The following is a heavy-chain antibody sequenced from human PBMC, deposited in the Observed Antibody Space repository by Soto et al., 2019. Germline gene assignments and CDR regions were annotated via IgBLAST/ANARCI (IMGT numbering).Heavy chain of an antibody. D-gene: IGHD3-16*02. Sequence: GGSMRLSCAASGFTFNNAWMNWVRQAPGKGLEWVGRIKSKTDGSNKYYAASVKGRFTISRDNSKNTLYLQMNSLRAEDTAVYYCAKDKLSDYVWGGYRYTEGYYYYGMDVWGQGTTVTVSS. CDR1: GFTFNNAW. V-gene: IGHV3-15*07. CDR3: AKDKLSDYVWGGYRYTEGYYYYGMDV. J-gene: IGHJ6*02. CDR2: IKSKTDGSNK.